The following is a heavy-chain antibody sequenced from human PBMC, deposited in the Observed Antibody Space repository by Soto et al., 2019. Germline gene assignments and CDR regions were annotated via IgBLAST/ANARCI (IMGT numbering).Heavy chain of an antibody. Sequence: ASVKVSCKASGGTFSSYTISWVRQAPGQGLEWMGRIIPILGIANYAQKFQGRVTITADKSTSTAYMELSSLRSEDTAVYYCASTIYGYADAFDIWGQGTMVTVSS. J-gene: IGHJ3*02. CDR3: ASTIYGYADAFDI. CDR2: IIPILGIA. V-gene: IGHV1-69*02. D-gene: IGHD3-16*01. CDR1: GGTFSSYT.